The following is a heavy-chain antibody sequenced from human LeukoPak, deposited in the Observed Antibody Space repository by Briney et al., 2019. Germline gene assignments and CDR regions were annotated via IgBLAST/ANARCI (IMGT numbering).Heavy chain of an antibody. CDR3: ARGLRSADAFDF. CDR2: INHSGST. Sequence: NPSETLSLTCAVYGGSFSGYYWSWIRQPPGKGLEWIGEINHSGSTNYNPSLKSRVTISVDTSKNQFSLKLSSVTAADTAVYYCARGLRSADAFDFWGQGTMVTVSS. J-gene: IGHJ3*01. CDR1: GGSFSGYY. V-gene: IGHV4-34*01.